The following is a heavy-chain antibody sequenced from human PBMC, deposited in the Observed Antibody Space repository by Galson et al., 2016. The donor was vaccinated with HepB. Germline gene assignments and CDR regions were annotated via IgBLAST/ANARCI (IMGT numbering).Heavy chain of an antibody. D-gene: IGHD1-26*01. CDR3: ARDYGSYRSVGH. Sequence: SLRLSCAESEFTFSNGWMSWVRQAPGKGLEWVAHINQDGSDIYYVDPVQGRFTISRDNAQNSLYLQMNSLRAEDTAVYYCARDYGSYRSVGHWGQGTLVIVSS. CDR2: INQDGSDI. J-gene: IGHJ4*02. V-gene: IGHV3-7*01. CDR1: EFTFSNGW.